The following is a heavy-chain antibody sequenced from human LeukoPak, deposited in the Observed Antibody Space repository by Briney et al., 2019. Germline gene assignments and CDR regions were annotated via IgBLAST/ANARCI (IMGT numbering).Heavy chain of an antibody. Sequence: PGGSLRLSCAASGFTFSTYAVHWVRQAPGKGLEWVAVISYDGSKRYYADSVKGRFTISRDNSKNAFLQMNSLRAEDTAVYYCARDYDTSGSYFDFFDYWGQGTLVTFAS. J-gene: IGHJ4*02. V-gene: IGHV3-30-3*01. CDR1: GFTFSTYA. CDR3: ARDYDTSGSYFDFFDY. D-gene: IGHD3-22*01. CDR2: ISYDGSKR.